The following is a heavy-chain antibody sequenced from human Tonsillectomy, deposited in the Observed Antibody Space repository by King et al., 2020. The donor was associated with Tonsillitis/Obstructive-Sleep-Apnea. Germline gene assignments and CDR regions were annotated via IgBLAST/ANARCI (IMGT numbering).Heavy chain of an antibody. CDR1: GFTFSSYE. D-gene: IGHD4-17*01. CDR2: ISSSGSTI. J-gene: IGHJ4*02. CDR3: ASSGYDYGDYGYFDY. Sequence: VQLVESGGGLVQPGGSLRLSCAASGFTFSSYEMNWVRQAPGKGLEWVSYISSSGSTIYYADAVKGRFTLSRDNAKNSLYLQMNSLRTEDTALYYCASSGYDYGDYGYFDYWGQGTLVTVSS. V-gene: IGHV3-48*03.